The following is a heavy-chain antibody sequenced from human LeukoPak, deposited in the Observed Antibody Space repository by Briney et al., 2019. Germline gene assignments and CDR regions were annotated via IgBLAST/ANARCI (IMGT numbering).Heavy chain of an antibody. J-gene: IGHJ4*02. V-gene: IGHV1-46*01. CDR2: INPSGGST. Sequence: GASVKVSCKAFGYTFTSYGTSWVRQAPGQGLEWMGIINPSGGSTSYAQKFQGRVTMTRDTSTSTVYMELSSLRSEDTAVYYCARDQEGFDYWGQGTLVTVSS. CDR3: ARDQEGFDY. CDR1: GYTFTSYG.